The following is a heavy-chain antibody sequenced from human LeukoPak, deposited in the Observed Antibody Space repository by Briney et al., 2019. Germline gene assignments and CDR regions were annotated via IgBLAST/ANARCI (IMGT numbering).Heavy chain of an antibody. J-gene: IGHJ4*02. CDR1: GYSISSGYY. D-gene: IGHD2-2*01. CDR3: ARGASTRSFDY. Sequence: TSETLSLTCAVSGYSISSGYYWGWIRQPPGKGLEWIGSIYHSGSTYYNPSLKSRVTISVDTSKNQFSLKLSSVTAADTAVYYCARGASTRSFDYWGQGTLVTVSS. V-gene: IGHV4-38-2*01. CDR2: IYHSGST.